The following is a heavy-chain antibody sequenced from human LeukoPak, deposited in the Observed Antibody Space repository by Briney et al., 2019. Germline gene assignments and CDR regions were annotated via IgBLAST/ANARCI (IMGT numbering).Heavy chain of an antibody. Sequence: SETLSLTCTVSGGSISSYYWSWIRQPPGKGLEWIGYIYYSGSTNYNPSLKSRVTISVDKSKNQFSLKLSSVTAADTAVYYCARVSGSYYNYFDYWGQGTLVTVSS. J-gene: IGHJ4*02. D-gene: IGHD3-10*01. CDR2: IYYSGST. CDR1: GGSISSYY. V-gene: IGHV4-59*01. CDR3: ARVSGSYYNYFDY.